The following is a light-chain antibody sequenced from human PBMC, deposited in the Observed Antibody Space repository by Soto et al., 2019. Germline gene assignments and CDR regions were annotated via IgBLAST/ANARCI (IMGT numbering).Light chain of an antibody. CDR3: SSYTNKNSYIL. CDR1: SSDVGGYNY. V-gene: IGLV2-14*01. J-gene: IGLJ2*01. Sequence: QSVLTQPASVSGSPGQSITISCTGTSSDVGGYNYVSWYQQHPGKAPKLMIYEVSNRPSGVSNRFSGSKSGNTASLTISGLQAEDEADYYCSSYTNKNSYILFGGVTKLTVL. CDR2: EVS.